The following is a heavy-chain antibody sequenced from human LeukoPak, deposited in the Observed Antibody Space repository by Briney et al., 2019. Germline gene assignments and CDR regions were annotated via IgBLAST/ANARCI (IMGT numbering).Heavy chain of an antibody. D-gene: IGHD6-13*01. V-gene: IGHV4-38-2*02. CDR2: IYHSGST. Sequence: SETLSLTCIVAGYSISSSYYWGWIRQPPGTGLEWIGSIYHSGSTYYNPSLKSRVTISVDTSKNQFSLKLSSVTAADTAVYYCARYSSSWYREDWGQGTLVTVSS. CDR1: GYSISSSYY. CDR3: ARYSSSWYRED. J-gene: IGHJ4*02.